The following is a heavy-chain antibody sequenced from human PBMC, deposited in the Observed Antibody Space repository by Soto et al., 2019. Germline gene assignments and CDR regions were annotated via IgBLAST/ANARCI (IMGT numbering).Heavy chain of an antibody. CDR1: GGSISSGNYY. J-gene: IGHJ4*02. V-gene: IGHV4-30-4*01. Sequence: SETLSLTCTVSGGSISSGNYYWSWIRQPPGKGLEWIGFISYSGSTYYSASLKSRFTISVDTSKNQFSLNLSLVTAADTAVYYCARILRSTAVDYWGQGTLVTVSS. D-gene: IGHD2-15*01. CDR2: ISYSGST. CDR3: ARILRSTAVDY.